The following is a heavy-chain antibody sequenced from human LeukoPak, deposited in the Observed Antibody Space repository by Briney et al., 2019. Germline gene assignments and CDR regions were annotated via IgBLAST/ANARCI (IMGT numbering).Heavy chain of an antibody. D-gene: IGHD3-10*01. V-gene: IGHV4-39*01. CDR1: GGSISSSSYY. CDR2: IYYSGST. J-gene: IGHJ4*02. CDR3: ARHPSGITMVRGVIH. Sequence: KSSETLSLTCTVSGGSISSSSYYWGWIRQPPGKGLEWIGSIYYSGSTYYNPSLKSRVTISVDTSKNQFSLKLSSVTAADTAVYYCARHPSGITMVRGVIHWGQGTLVTVSS.